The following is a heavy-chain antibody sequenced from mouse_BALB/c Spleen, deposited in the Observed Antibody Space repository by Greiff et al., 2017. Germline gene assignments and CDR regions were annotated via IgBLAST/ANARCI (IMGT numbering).Heavy chain of an antibody. CDR3: SKAYYGSSPYYAMDY. CDR1: GFNIKDTY. D-gene: IGHD1-1*01. J-gene: IGHJ4*01. Sequence: VQLQQSGAELVKPGASVKLSCTASGFNIKDTYMHWVKQRPEQGLEWIGRIDPANGNTKYDPKFQGKATITADTSSNTAYLQLSSLTSEDTAVYYCSKAYYGSSPYYAMDYWGQGTSVTVSS. CDR2: IDPANGNT. V-gene: IGHV14-3*02.